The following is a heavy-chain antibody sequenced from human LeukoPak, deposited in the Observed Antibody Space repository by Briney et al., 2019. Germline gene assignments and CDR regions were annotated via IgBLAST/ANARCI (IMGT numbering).Heavy chain of an antibody. D-gene: IGHD1-26*01. CDR1: GFTFSSYG. CDR2: IRYDGSNK. CDR3: AKDPVIVGVHPYYFDY. Sequence: GGSLRLSCAASGFTFSSYGMHWVRRAPGKGLEWVAFIRYDGSNKYYADSVKGRFTTSRDNSKNTLYLQMNSLRAEDTAVYYCAKDPVIVGVHPYYFDYWGQGTLVTVSS. J-gene: IGHJ4*02. V-gene: IGHV3-30*02.